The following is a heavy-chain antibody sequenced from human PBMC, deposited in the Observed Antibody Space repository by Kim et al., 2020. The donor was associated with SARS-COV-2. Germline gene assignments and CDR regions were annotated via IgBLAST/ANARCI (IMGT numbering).Heavy chain of an antibody. V-gene: IGHV1-3*01. Sequence: SQKFQGRVTITRDTSASTAYMELSSLRSEDTAVYYCARVSAVTTPYYFDYWGQGTLVTVSS. J-gene: IGHJ4*02. D-gene: IGHD4-17*01. CDR3: ARVSAVTTPYYFDY.